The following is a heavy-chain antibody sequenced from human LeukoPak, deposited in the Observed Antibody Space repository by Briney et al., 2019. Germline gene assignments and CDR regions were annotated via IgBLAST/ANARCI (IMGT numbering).Heavy chain of an antibody. CDR1: GFTFSSYW. CDR2: IKQDGSEK. D-gene: IGHD3-22*01. Sequence: PGGSLRLSCAASGFTFSSYWMSWVRQAPGKGLEWVANIKQDGSEKYYVDSVKGRFTISRDNAKNSLYLQMNSLRAEDTAVYYCARGRAPTYYYDSSGYPDYFDYWGQGTLVTVSS. J-gene: IGHJ4*02. CDR3: ARGRAPTYYYDSSGYPDYFDY. V-gene: IGHV3-7*01.